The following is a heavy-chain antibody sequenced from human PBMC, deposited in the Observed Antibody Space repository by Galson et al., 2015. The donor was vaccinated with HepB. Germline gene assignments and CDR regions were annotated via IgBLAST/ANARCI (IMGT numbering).Heavy chain of an antibody. J-gene: IGHJ4*02. Sequence: SLRLSCAASGFAFSDYYMSWVRQAPGKGLEWVSYISANSVYTKYADSVKGRLTISRDNAGNSMFLQMNSLRAEDTAVYYCARSGYAYGGNNALDYWGQGTLVTVSS. CDR1: GFAFSDYY. CDR3: ARSGYAYGGNNALDY. CDR2: ISANSVYT. V-gene: IGHV3-11*06. D-gene: IGHD5-18*01.